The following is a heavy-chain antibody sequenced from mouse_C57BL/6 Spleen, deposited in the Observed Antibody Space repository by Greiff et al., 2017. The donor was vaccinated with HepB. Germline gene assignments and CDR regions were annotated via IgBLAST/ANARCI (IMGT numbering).Heavy chain of an antibody. D-gene: IGHD3-2*02. CDR2: IWSGGST. CDR3: ARDSSGEFAY. V-gene: IGHV2-2*01. J-gene: IGHJ3*01. Sequence: VQRVESGPGLVQPSQSLSITCTVSGFSLTSYGVHWVRQSPGKGLEWLGVIWSGGSTDNNAAFISRLSITKDNYNRKVFFQMNSLQADDTAISYCARDSSGEFAYWGQGTLVTVSA. CDR1: GFSLTSYG.